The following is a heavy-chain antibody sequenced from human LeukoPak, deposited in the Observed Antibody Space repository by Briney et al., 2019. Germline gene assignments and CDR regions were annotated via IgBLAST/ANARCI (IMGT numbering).Heavy chain of an antibody. V-gene: IGHV3-21*01. Sequence: GGSLRLSCAASGFTFRNYAMNSVRQAPGKGPEWVSSIDYDSGFINYADSVKGRFTISRDNSKNSLYLQMTTLRAEDTAVYYCVRKPPEINVAEYFQYWGQGALVIVSS. J-gene: IGHJ1*01. D-gene: IGHD3-16*01. CDR1: GFTFRNYA. CDR2: IDYDSGFI. CDR3: VRKPPEINVAEYFQY.